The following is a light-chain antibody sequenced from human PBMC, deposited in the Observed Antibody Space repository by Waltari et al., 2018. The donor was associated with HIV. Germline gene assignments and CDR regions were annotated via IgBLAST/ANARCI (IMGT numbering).Light chain of an antibody. V-gene: IGLV1-44*01. CDR1: NSNIGSNS. CDR2: NTN. CDR3: AAWDDSLNGYV. J-gene: IGLJ1*01. Sequence: HSVLTQPPSASGTPGQRVTISCSGSNSNIGSNSVNWYQQLPGTAPKLLIYNTNRRPAGVSDRFSGSKSGTSASLAISGLQSEDEADYYCAAWDDSLNGYVFGTGTQVTV.